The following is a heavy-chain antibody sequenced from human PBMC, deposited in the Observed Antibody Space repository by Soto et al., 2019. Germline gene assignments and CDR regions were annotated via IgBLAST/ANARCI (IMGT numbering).Heavy chain of an antibody. CDR2: ISFDGSNQ. CDR1: GFSFSSYA. Sequence: QVQLVESGGGVVQPGRSLRLSCAASGFSFSSYAMHWVRQAPGKGLEWVAVISFDGSNQYYADSVKGRFTTPRDNSKNTLNVQMNSLRVEDTAVYYCACVGDISLHYYFDYWGQGTLVTVSS. CDR3: ACVGDISLHYYFDY. J-gene: IGHJ4*02. V-gene: IGHV3-30-3*01. D-gene: IGHD3-16*01.